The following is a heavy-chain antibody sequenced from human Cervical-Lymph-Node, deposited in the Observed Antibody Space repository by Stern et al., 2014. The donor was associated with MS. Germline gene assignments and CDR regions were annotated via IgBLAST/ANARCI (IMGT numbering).Heavy chain of an antibody. D-gene: IGHD3-16*01. CDR1: GFKFDDFA. CDR2: LGWNSEGR. V-gene: IGHV3-9*01. CDR3: AKADDYAAGIDA. J-gene: IGHJ5*02. Sequence: EVQLVESGGGMVQPGRSLRLSCEASGFKFDDFAMHWVRQAPGKGLEWVSGLGWNSEGRGYVDSVQGRFTISRDNAKSSLYLQMNSLTAEDTALYYCAKADDYAAGIDAWGQGTLVVVSS.